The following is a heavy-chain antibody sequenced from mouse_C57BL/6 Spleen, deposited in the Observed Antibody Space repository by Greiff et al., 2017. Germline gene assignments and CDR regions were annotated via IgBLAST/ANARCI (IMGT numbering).Heavy chain of an antibody. CDR2: IYPGDGDT. J-gene: IGHJ1*03. V-gene: IGHV1-82*01. CDR1: GYAFSSSW. D-gene: IGHD1-1*01. Sequence: QVQLQQSGPELVKPGASVKISCKASGYAFSSSWMNWVKQRPGKGLEGIGRIYPGDGDTNYNGKFKGKATLTADKSSSTAYMQLSSLTSEDSAVYFCAREGVRGSNPYWYFDVWGTGTTVTVSS. CDR3: AREGVRGSNPYWYFDV.